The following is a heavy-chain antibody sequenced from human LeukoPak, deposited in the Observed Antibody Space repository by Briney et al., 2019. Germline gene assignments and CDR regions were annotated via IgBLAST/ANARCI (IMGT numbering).Heavy chain of an antibody. V-gene: IGHV4-4*07. Sequence: PSETLSLTCSVSGGSISSHYWSWIRQPAGKGLEWIGRMYAFGDTDYNASPKSRVTMSIDTSKNQFSLNLTSVTAADTALYYCARVSGKRYYMDVWGKGTTITVSS. J-gene: IGHJ6*03. CDR3: ARVSGKRYYMDV. CDR2: MYAFGDT. CDR1: GGSISSHY. D-gene: IGHD1-26*01.